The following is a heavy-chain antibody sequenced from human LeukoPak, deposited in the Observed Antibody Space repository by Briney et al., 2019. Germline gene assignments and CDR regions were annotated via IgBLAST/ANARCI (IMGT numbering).Heavy chain of an antibody. CDR3: ARDLCSSTSCYMAFDY. CDR1: GFTFSDYY. V-gene: IGHV3-11*01. Sequence: GGSLRLSCAASGFTFSDYYMSWIRQAPGKGREWVSYISSSGSTIYYADSVKGRFTISRDNAKNSLYLQMNSLRAEDTAVYYCARDLCSSTSCYMAFDYWGQGTLVTVSS. CDR2: ISSSGSTI. J-gene: IGHJ4*02. D-gene: IGHD2-2*02.